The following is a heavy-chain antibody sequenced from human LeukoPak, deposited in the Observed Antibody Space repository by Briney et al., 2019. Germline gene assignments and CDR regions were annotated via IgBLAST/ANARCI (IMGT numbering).Heavy chain of an antibody. CDR1: GYTFTGYY. D-gene: IGHD6-19*01. CDR2: INPNSGGT. J-gene: IGHJ6*03. CDR3: ARVTSSGWHYYYYYMDV. Sequence: GASVKVSCKASGYTFTGYYMHWVRQAPGQGLEWMGWINPNSGGTNYAQKFQGRVTMTRDTSISTAYMELSSLRSEDTAVYYCARVTSSGWHYYYYYMDVWGKGTTVTVSS. V-gene: IGHV1-2*02.